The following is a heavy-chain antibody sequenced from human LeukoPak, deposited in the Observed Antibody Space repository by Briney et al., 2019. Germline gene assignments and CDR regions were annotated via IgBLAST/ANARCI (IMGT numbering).Heavy chain of an antibody. CDR1: GYTFTSYY. D-gene: IGHD4-17*01. CDR2: INPTGGST. CDR3: ARNGDYGGYYYYMDV. Sequence: GASVKVSCKASGYTFTSYYMHWVRQAPGEGLEWMGIINPTGGSTSYAQKFQGRVTMTRDTSTSTVYMELSSLRSEDTAVYYCARNGDYGGYYYYMDVWGKGTTVTISS. V-gene: IGHV1-46*01. J-gene: IGHJ6*03.